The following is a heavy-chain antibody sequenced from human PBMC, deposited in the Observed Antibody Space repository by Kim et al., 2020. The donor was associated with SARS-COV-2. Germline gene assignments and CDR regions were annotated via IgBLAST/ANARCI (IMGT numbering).Heavy chain of an antibody. Sequence: SETLSLTCTVSDGSINSGAYYWSWIRQYPEKGLEWLGYVFYSGTTYYNPPLKSRLTISVYTSKNQFSLKLSSVTAADTAVYYCARLQYCSYSSCYTTSSGWFDPCGQGTLVTVSS. V-gene: IGHV4-31*03. CDR3: ARLQYCSYSSCYTTSSGWFDP. J-gene: IGHJ5*02. CDR2: VFYSGTT. CDR1: DGSINSGAYY. D-gene: IGHD2-2*02.